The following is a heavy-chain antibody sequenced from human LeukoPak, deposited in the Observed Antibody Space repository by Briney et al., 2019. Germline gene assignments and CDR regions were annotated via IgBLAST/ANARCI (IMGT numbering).Heavy chain of an antibody. CDR2: IGGRDDNT. D-gene: IGHD2-15*01. CDR3: AKNSGGGCYPQTDS. V-gene: IGHV3-23*01. J-gene: IGHJ5*01. Sequence: GGSLRLSCAASRFTFSSYAMSWVRQAPGKGLEWVSAIGGRDDNTYYADSVRGRFTTSRDNSKNTLYLQMNSLSAEDTAIYYCAKNSGGGCYPQTDSWGQGTLVT. CDR1: RFTFSSYA.